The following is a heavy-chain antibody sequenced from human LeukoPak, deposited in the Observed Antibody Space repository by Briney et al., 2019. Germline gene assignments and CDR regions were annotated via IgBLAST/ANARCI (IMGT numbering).Heavy chain of an antibody. CDR1: GFPFSSYA. V-gene: IGHV3-64D*09. J-gene: IGHJ6*02. D-gene: IGHD2-15*01. Sequence: GGSLRLSWSASGFPFSSYAMHWVRQAPGKGLEYVSAISDSGGSTYYADSVKGRFTISRDNSKNTLYLQMSSLRAEDTAVYFFMRGYSFGPYSMDVWGQGTTVTVSS. CDR3: MRGYSFGPYSMDV. CDR2: ISDSGGST.